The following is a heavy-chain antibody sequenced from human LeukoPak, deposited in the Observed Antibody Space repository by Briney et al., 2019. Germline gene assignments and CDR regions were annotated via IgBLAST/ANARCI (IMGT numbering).Heavy chain of an antibody. CDR2: IKQDGSEK. V-gene: IGHV3-7*01. J-gene: IGHJ4*02. CDR3: ARDPDDYYDSSGYYFGY. D-gene: IGHD3-22*01. Sequence: GGSLRLSCAASGFTFSSYWMSWVRQAPGKGLEWVANIKQDGSEKYYVDSVKGRFTISRDNAKNSLYLQMNSLRAEDTAVYYCARDPDDYYDSSGYYFGYWGQGTLVTVSS. CDR1: GFTFSSYW.